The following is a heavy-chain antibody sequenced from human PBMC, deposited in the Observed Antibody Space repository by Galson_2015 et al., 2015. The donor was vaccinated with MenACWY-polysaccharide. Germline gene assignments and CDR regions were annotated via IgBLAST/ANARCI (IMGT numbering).Heavy chain of an antibody. CDR3: AKASQWGAAAVGSFDH. CDR2: ISGSGTTI. CDR1: GFSITSYA. D-gene: IGHD6-13*01. V-gene: IGHV3-23*01. Sequence: SLRLSCAVSGFSITSYAVNWVRQAPGKGLEWVAVISGSGTTIQYADSVKGRFTISRDTSRGTLYLQMNSLRAEDTAKYYCAKASQWGAAAVGSFDHWGQGTLVTVSS. J-gene: IGHJ4*02.